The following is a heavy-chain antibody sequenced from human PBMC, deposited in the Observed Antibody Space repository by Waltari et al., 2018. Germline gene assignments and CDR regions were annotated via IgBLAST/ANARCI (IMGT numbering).Heavy chain of an antibody. J-gene: IGHJ3*02. V-gene: IGHV3-23*01. CDR3: AKVEGGIVTRYYALDI. Sequence: EVQLLESGGGLVQPGGSFRLSCSASGFPLGTSALRRVRQAPGKGLELISGISGSSSSTYYADSVKGRFTISRDNSKNTLYLQMNSLRVEDTAVYFCAKVEGGIVTRYYALDIWGQGTMVTVSS. CDR1: GFPLGTSA. CDR2: ISGSSSST. D-gene: IGHD3-16*02.